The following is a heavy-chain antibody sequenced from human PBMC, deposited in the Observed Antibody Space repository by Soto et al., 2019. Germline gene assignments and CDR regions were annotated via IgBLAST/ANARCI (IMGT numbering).Heavy chain of an antibody. V-gene: IGHV4-59*01. D-gene: IGHD6-13*01. CDR2: VYNSGST. CDR3: ARYRREAVAGYTLDN. J-gene: IGHJ4*02. Sequence: PSETLSLTCAVSGGSISSNYWTWIRQPPGKGLEWIGYVYNSGSTNYNPSLKSRVTISEDTSKSQFSLKVNSMTAADTAVYYCARYRREAVAGYTLDNWGQGILVTVSS. CDR1: GGSISSNY.